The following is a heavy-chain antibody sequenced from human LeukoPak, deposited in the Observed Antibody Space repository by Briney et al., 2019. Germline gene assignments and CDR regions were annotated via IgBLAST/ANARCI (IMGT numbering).Heavy chain of an antibody. CDR3: AILPGGVDDFDY. V-gene: IGHV3-74*01. CDR2: INSDGSST. D-gene: IGHD1-14*01. Sequence: GGSLRLSCAASGFTFSSYWMHWVRQAPGKGLVWVSRINSDGSSTSYADSVKGRFTISRDNAKNTLYLQMNSLRAEDTAAYYCAILPGGVDDFDYWGQGTLVTVSS. J-gene: IGHJ4*02. CDR1: GFTFSSYW.